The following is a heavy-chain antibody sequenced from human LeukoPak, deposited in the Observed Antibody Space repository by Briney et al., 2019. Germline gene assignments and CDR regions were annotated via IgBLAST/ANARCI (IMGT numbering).Heavy chain of an antibody. V-gene: IGHV1-18*01. CDR1: GYTFSDYA. J-gene: IGHJ4*02. CDR2: IRGHNGKT. Sequence: ASVKVSCRASGYTFSDYAISWVRQAPGRGLEWMGWIRGHNGKTKYLEKFQGRVTMTTDKSTSSAYMELRSLRSDDTAVYYCARYFNNYDSSGDYYVTNYYFDYWGQGTLVTVSS. D-gene: IGHD3-22*01. CDR3: ARYFNNYDSSGDYYVTNYYFDY.